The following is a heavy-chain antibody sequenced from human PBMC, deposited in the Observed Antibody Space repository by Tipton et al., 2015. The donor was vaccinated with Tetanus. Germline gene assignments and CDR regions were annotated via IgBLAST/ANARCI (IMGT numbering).Heavy chain of an antibody. CDR3: AGDLPRRDCSGGSCFGAFDP. J-gene: IGHJ5*02. CDR1: GFTFSSYA. V-gene: IGHV3-30-3*01. CDR2: ISYDGSNK. Sequence: AASGFTFSSYAMHWVRQAPGKGLEWVAVISYDGSNKYYADSVKGRFTISRDNSKNTRYLQMNSLRAEDTAVYYCAGDLPRRDCSGGSCFGAFDPWGQGTLVTVSA. D-gene: IGHD2-15*01.